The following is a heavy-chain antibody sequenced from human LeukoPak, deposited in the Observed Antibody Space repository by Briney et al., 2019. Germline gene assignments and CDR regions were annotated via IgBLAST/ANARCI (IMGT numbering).Heavy chain of an antibody. V-gene: IGHV1-69*06. CDR1: VGTFSSYA. CDR3: ARVQLGYCSSTSCYGYDY. J-gene: IGHJ4*02. Sequence: SVRVSCKASVGTFSSYAISWVRQAPGQGLEWMGGIIPIFGTANYAQKFQGRVTITADKSTSTAYMELSSLRSEDTAVYYCARVQLGYCSSTSCYGYDYWGQGTLVPVSS. D-gene: IGHD2-2*01. CDR2: IIPIFGTA.